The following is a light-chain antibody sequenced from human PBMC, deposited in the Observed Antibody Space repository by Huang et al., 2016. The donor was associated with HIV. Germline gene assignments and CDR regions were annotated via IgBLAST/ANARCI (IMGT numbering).Light chain of an antibody. J-gene: IGKJ1*01. CDR1: QSISTN. CDR2: GAS. V-gene: IGKV3-15*01. CDR3: QQYNNWPSTWT. Sequence: EIVMTQSPATLSVSPGEGATLSCRASQSISTNLAGYQQKPGQAPRLLVYGASTRATGIPARFSGSGSGTEFTLTIGRLQSEDFASYFCQQYNNWPSTWTFGQGTKVEI.